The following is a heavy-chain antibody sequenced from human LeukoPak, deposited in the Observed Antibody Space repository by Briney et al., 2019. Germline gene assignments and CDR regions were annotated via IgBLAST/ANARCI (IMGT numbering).Heavy chain of an antibody. D-gene: IGHD4-17*01. CDR1: GVTFSTYS. Sequence: GGSLRLSCAASGVTFSTYSMNWVRQAPGKGLEWVSYISSSSSTIYYADSVKGRFTISRDNAKNSLYLQMNSLRAEDTAVYYCAIPFFDTTVTTTGFWGQGTLVTVSS. CDR3: AIPFFDTTVTTTGF. CDR2: ISSSSSTI. V-gene: IGHV3-48*01. J-gene: IGHJ4*02.